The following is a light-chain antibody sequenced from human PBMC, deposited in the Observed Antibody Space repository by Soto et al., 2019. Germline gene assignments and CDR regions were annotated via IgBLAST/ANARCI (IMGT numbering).Light chain of an antibody. CDR2: DAS. CDR3: QHDKKWPRT. Sequence: SPVTLSRSPPFRATLSYRVSPSVRTYLAWYQQKPGQAPRLLIYDASNRATGIPARFSGSGSGTEFTLTISSLQSEDFTVYCCQHDKKWPRTFGQRTKV. J-gene: IGKJ1*01. V-gene: IGKV3D-15*01. CDR1: PSVRTY.